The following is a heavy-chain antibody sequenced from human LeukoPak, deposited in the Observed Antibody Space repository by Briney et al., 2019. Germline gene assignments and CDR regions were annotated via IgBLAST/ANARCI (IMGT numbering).Heavy chain of an antibody. J-gene: IGHJ3*02. D-gene: IGHD3-16*02. CDR3: ARVIRAFDI. Sequence: SETLSLTCAVYGGSFSGYYWSWTRQPPGKGLEWIGEINHSGSTNYNPSLKSRVTISVDTSKNQFSLKLSSVTAADTAVYYCARVIRAFDIWGQGTMVTVSS. V-gene: IGHV4-34*01. CDR2: INHSGST. CDR1: GGSFSGYY.